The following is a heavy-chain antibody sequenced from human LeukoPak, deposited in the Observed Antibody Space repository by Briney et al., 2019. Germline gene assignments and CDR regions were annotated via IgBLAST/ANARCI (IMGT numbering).Heavy chain of an antibody. CDR2: ISSSGSTI. CDR3: ARVGYYDSSGYNGDY. V-gene: IGHV3-48*03. J-gene: IGHJ4*02. Sequence: GGSLRLSCAASGFTFSSYEMSWVRQAPGKGLEWVSYISSSGSTIYYADSVKCRFTISRDNAKNSLYLQMNSLRAEDTAVYYCARVGYYDSSGYNGDYWGQGTLVTVSS. D-gene: IGHD3-22*01. CDR1: GFTFSSYE.